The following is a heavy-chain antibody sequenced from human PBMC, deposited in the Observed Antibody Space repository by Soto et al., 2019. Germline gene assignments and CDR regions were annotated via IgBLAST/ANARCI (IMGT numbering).Heavy chain of an antibody. J-gene: IGHJ5*02. CDR1: GYTLNNYF. D-gene: IGHD1-7*01. CDR3: ARDLVPIWNYVGLAPGAQHWFDP. CDR2: ITPSSGST. V-gene: IGHV1-46*02. Sequence: QVQLVQSGAEVRKPGASVKVSCKASGYTLNNYFMHWVRQAPAQVLEWMGVITPSSGSTTYAQRFQGRLTMTRDTSTSTVYMELRSLRSEDTAVYFCARDLVPIWNYVGLAPGAQHWFDPWGQGPLVTVSS.